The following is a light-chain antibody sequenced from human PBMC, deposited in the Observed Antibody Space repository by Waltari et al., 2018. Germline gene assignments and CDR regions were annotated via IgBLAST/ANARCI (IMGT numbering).Light chain of an antibody. CDR2: EVS. Sequence: QSALTQPASVSGSPGQSITISCTGTSSDVGGYNLVSWHQQHPGKAPKLIIYEVSNRPSGVSNRFSGSKSGNTASLTISGLQAEDEADYYCSSYISSRGHWVFGGGTKLTVL. V-gene: IGLV2-14*01. CDR1: SSDVGGYNL. CDR3: SSYISSRGHWV. J-gene: IGLJ3*02.